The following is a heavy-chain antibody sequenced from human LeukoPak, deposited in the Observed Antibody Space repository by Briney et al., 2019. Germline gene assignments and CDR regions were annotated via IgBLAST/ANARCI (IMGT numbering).Heavy chain of an antibody. D-gene: IGHD3-22*01. CDR1: GFTFSSCA. Sequence: GGSLRLSCAASGFTFSSCAMSWVRQAPGKGLEWVSGISGSGGSTYYADSVKGRFTISRDNSKNTPYLQMNSLRAEDTAVYYCAKVKGYDSSGYYSFFDYWGQGTLVTVSS. CDR3: AKVKGYDSSGYYSFFDY. V-gene: IGHV3-23*01. J-gene: IGHJ4*02. CDR2: ISGSGGST.